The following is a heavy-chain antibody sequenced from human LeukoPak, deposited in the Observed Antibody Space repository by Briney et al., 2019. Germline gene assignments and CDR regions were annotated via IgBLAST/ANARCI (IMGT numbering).Heavy chain of an antibody. CDR2: ISYDGSNK. J-gene: IGHJ4*02. CDR1: GFTFSSYA. CDR3: ARSASYYYDSSGYYYD. D-gene: IGHD3-22*01. V-gene: IGHV3-30-3*01. Sequence: GGSLRLSCAASGFTFSSYAMHWVRQAPGKGLEWVAVISYDGSNKSYADSVKGRFTISRDNAKNSLYLQMNSLRAEDTAVYYCARSASYYYDSSGYYYDWGQGTLVTVSS.